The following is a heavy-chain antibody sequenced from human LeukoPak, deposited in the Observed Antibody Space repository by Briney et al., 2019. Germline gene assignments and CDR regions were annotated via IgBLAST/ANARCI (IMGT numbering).Heavy chain of an antibody. Sequence: PGGSLRLPCAASGFTFRSYAMSWVGQAQGKGLEWVSAISGRAGTTHYADSVKGRFTISRDNSKNTLYLQMNSLRAEDTAVYYCLTVRKYLRVGWNSNFDYWGQGTLVTVSS. D-gene: IGHD1-7*01. CDR1: GFTFRSYA. CDR3: LTVRKYLRVGWNSNFDY. V-gene: IGHV3-23*01. J-gene: IGHJ4*02. CDR2: ISGRAGTT.